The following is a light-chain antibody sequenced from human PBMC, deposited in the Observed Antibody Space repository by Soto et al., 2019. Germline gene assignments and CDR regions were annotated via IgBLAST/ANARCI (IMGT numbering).Light chain of an antibody. CDR1: QSVSNNY. Sequence: EIVLTQSPGTLSLSPGERATLSCRASQSVSNNYLAWYQQKPGQAPRLLIYGASNRATGIPDRFSGSGSATDFTLTISRLEPEDFAVYFCPQSGSSPLTFGGGTKVDIK. J-gene: IGKJ4*01. V-gene: IGKV3-20*01. CDR2: GAS. CDR3: PQSGSSPLT.